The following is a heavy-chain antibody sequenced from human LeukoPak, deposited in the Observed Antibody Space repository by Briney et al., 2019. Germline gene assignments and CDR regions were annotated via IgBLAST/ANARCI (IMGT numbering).Heavy chain of an antibody. J-gene: IGHJ3*02. CDR2: IYYSGST. D-gene: IGHD5-24*01. CDR3: ARSRDGYNYAFDI. Sequence: PSETLSLTCAVYGGSFSGYYWSWVRQPPGKGLEWIGYIYYSGSTNYNPSLTSRGTISVKKTKNKCSLKLSSVTAADTAVYYCARSRDGYNYAFDIWGQGTMVTVSS. V-gene: IGHV4-59*01. CDR1: GGSFSGYY.